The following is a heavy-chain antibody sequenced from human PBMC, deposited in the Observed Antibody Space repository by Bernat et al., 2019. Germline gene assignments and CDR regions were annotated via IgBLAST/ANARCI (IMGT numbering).Heavy chain of an antibody. CDR2: INPSAGST. J-gene: IGHJ5*02. Sequence: QVQLVQSGAEVKKPGASVKVSCKASGYTFTSYYMHWVRQAPGQGLEWMGIINPSAGSTSYAQKFQGRFTMTRDTSTSTVYLELSSLRSEDTAVYYCARDAGAGSYYNFGTTGVRGGWFDPWGQGTLVTVSS. CDR3: ARDAGAGSYYNFGTTGVRGGWFDP. D-gene: IGHD3-10*01. V-gene: IGHV1-46*01. CDR1: GYTFTSYY.